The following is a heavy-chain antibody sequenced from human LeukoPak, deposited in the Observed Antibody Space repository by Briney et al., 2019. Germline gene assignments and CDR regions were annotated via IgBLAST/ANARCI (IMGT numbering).Heavy chain of an antibody. CDR2: IYYSGST. J-gene: IGHJ4*02. V-gene: IGHV4-59*08. D-gene: IGHD5-18*01. CDR3: ARLRVDTAMVWYFDS. CDR1: GASTSSYY. Sequence: SETLSLTCGVSGASTSSYYWSWIRQPPGKALEWLGYIYYSGSTNYNPSLKSRVTISVDTSKNQFSLNLSSVTAADTAVYYCARLRVDTAMVWYFDSWGQGSLVTVSS.